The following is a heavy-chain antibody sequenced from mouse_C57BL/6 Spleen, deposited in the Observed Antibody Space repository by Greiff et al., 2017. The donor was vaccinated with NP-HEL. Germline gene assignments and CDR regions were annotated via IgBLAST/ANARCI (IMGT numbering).Heavy chain of an antibody. CDR3: ASYYSKGNSYWYFDV. Sequence: QVQLKESGAELARPGASVKLSCKASGYTFTSYGISWVKQRTGQGLEWIGEIYPRSGNTYYNEKFKGKATLTADKSSSTAYMELRSLTSEDHAVEFCASYYSKGNSYWYFDVWGTGTTVTVSS. V-gene: IGHV1-81*01. J-gene: IGHJ1*03. CDR2: IYPRSGNT. D-gene: IGHD2-5*01. CDR1: GYTFTSYG.